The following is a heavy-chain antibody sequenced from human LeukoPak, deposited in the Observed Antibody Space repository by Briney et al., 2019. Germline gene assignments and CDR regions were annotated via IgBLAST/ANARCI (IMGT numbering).Heavy chain of an antibody. J-gene: IGHJ4*02. CDR2: VKGDGVTT. D-gene: IGHD6-19*01. Sequence: GGSLRLSCAASGFTFNAYAIHWVRQAPGKGLEWVSLVKGDGVTTDYANSVKGRFTVSRDNSKNSLYLQMSNLRTEDTALYYCVRDTGSGWDFDYWGQGTLVTVSS. CDR1: GFTFNAYA. V-gene: IGHV3-43*02. CDR3: VRDTGSGWDFDY.